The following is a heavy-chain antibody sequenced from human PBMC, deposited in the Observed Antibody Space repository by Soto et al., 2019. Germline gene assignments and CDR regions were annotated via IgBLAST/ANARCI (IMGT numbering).Heavy chain of an antibody. Sequence: QPGGSLSLSCAASGFTFSSYAMSWVRQAPGKGLEWVSAISGSGGSTYYADSVKGRFTISRDNSKNTLYLQMNSLRAEDTAVYYCAKVWGSYYYYGMDVWGQGTTVTVSS. D-gene: IGHD2-21*01. CDR2: ISGSGGST. CDR3: AKVWGSYYYYGMDV. CDR1: GFTFSSYA. J-gene: IGHJ6*02. V-gene: IGHV3-23*01.